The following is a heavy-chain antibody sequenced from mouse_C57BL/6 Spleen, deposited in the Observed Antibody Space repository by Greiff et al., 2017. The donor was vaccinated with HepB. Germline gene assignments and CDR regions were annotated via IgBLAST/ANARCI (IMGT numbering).Heavy chain of an antibody. J-gene: IGHJ1*03. V-gene: IGHV1-62-2*01. Sequence: QVQLQQSGAELVKPGASVKLSCKASGYTFTEYTIHWVKQRSGQGLEWIGWFYPGSGSIKYNEKFKDKATLTADKSSSTVYMELSRLTSEDSAVYFGARHEGPPYYGSSHWYFDVWGTGATVTVSS. D-gene: IGHD1-1*01. CDR3: ARHEGPPYYGSSHWYFDV. CDR2: FYPGSGSI. CDR1: GYTFTEYT.